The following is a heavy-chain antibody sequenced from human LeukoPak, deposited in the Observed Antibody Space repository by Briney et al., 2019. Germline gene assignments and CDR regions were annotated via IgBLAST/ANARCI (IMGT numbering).Heavy chain of an antibody. J-gene: IGHJ3*01. Sequence: GGSLRLSCAASGFTFTNYVMSWVRQAPGKGLEWVSSISGIGDNTYYADSVKGRFTISRDTSQSTVFLQMNGLRAEDTAIYYCAKELIGHYYGSGDAFDLWGQGTLVIVSS. D-gene: IGHD3-10*01. CDR3: AKELIGHYYGSGDAFDL. V-gene: IGHV3-23*01. CDR2: ISGIGDNT. CDR1: GFTFTNYV.